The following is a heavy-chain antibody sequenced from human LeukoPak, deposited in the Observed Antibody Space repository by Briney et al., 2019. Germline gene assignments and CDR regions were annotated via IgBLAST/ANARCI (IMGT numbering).Heavy chain of an antibody. CDR2: IYYSGST. J-gene: IGHJ4*02. V-gene: IGHV4-59*01. CDR3: ARDSYGHNYFDY. D-gene: IGHD4-17*01. CDR1: GGSISSYY. Sequence: PSETLSLTCTVSGGSISSYYWSWIRQPPGKGPEWIGYIYYSGSTNYNPSLKSRVTISVDTSKNQFSLKLSSVTAADTAVYYCARDSYGHNYFDYWGQGTLVTVSS.